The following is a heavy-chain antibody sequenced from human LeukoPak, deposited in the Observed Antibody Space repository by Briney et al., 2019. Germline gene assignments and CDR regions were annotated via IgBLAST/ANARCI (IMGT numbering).Heavy chain of an antibody. CDR3: ASLYFYGSGSFPNY. Sequence: AETLSLICAFSGGSISTRYYYCGWIRQPPGKVLEWIGTIHYNGRTCYSPSLQSQVAISVDTSNYQFSLKLRDVSAGDTSVYYCASLYFYGSGSFPNYWGQAILVTVST. CDR1: GGSISTRYYY. CDR2: IHYNGRT. D-gene: IGHD3-10*01. J-gene: IGHJ4*02. V-gene: IGHV4-39*01.